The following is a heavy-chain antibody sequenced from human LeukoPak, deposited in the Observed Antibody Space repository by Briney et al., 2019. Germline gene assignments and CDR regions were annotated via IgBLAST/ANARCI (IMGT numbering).Heavy chain of an antibody. Sequence: PGGSLRLSCAASGFTFSSYEMNWVRQAPGKGLEWVSYISSSGSTIYYADSVKGRFTISRDNAKNSLYLQMNSLRAEDTAVYYCARLGIYCSGGSCYSDWFDPWGQGTLVTVSS. V-gene: IGHV3-48*03. CDR3: ARLGIYCSGGSCYSDWFDP. CDR1: GFTFSSYE. CDR2: ISSSGSTI. J-gene: IGHJ5*02. D-gene: IGHD2-15*01.